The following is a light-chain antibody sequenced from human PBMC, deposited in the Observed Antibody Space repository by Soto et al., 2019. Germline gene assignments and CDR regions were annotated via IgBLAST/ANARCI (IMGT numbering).Light chain of an antibody. CDR2: KAS. CDR3: QHYNSYSEA. J-gene: IGKJ1*01. V-gene: IGKV1-5*03. CDR1: QTISSW. Sequence: DIPMTQSPSTLSGSVGDRVTITCLASQTISSWLAWYQQKPGKAPKLLIYKASTLKSGVPSRFSGSGSGTEFTLTISSLQPDDVATYYCQHYNSYSEAFGQGTKVDIK.